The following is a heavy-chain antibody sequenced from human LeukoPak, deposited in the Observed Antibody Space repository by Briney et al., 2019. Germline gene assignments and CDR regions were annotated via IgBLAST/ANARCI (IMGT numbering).Heavy chain of an antibody. V-gene: IGHV4-39*07. CDR1: GGPISGSVT. J-gene: IGHJ5*02. Sequence: SETLSLTCTVSGGPISGSVTWGWVRQPPGKGLEWIGNVHYDGRTAPNPSLKSRVTMSLDTSTNQFSLKLNSVTATDTALHYCARVVTAAGLDLWGRGILVTISS. D-gene: IGHD6-19*01. CDR2: VHYDGRT. CDR3: ARVVTAAGLDL.